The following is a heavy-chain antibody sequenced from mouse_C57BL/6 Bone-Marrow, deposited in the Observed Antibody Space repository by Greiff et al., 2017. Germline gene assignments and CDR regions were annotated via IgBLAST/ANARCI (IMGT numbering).Heavy chain of an antibody. CDR3: ASIYYGNYGVDAMDY. Sequence: VQLQQPGAELVKPGASVKLSCKASGYTFTSYWMPWVKQRPGQGLEWIGMIHPNSGSTNYNEKFKSKATLTVDKSSSTAYMQLSSLTSEDSAVYYCASIYYGNYGVDAMDYWGQGTSVTVSS. CDR2: IHPNSGST. CDR1: GYTFTSYW. J-gene: IGHJ4*01. V-gene: IGHV1-64*01. D-gene: IGHD2-1*01.